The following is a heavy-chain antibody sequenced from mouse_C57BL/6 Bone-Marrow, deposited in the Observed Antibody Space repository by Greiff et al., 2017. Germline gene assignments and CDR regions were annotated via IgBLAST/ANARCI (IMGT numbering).Heavy chain of an antibody. D-gene: IGHD2-2*01. J-gene: IGHJ2*01. Sequence: QVQLQQSGAELARPGASVKLSCKASGYTFTSYGISWVKQRTGQGLEWIGELYPRSGNTYYNEKFKGKATLTADKSSSTAYMELRSLTSEDSAVYFCARERTMVTTGCHYFDYWGQGTTLTVSS. CDR1: GYTFTSYG. CDR2: LYPRSGNT. CDR3: ARERTMVTTGCHYFDY. V-gene: IGHV1-81*01.